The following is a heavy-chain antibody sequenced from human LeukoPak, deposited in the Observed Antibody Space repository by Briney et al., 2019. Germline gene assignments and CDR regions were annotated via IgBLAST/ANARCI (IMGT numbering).Heavy chain of an antibody. CDR2: INPNSGGT. CDR3: ATIVGATGFDP. Sequence: GASVKVSCKASGYTFTSYDINWVRQAPGQGLEWMGWINPNSGGTNYAQKFQGRVTMTRDTSISTAYMELSRLRSDDTAVYYCATIVGATGFDPWGQGTLVTVSS. J-gene: IGHJ5*02. V-gene: IGHV1-2*02. CDR1: GYTFTSYD. D-gene: IGHD1-26*01.